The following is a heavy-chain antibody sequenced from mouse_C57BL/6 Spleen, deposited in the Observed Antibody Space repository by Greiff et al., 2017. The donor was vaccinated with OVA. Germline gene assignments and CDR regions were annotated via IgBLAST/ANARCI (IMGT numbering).Heavy chain of an antibody. Sequence: VQLQQPGAELVKPGASVKLSCKASGYTFTSYWMQWVKQRPGQGLEWIGEIDPSDSYTNYNQKFKGKATLTVDTSSSTAYMQLSSLTSEDSAVYYCARRGPTTVGAMDYWGQGTSVTVSS. V-gene: IGHV1-50*01. J-gene: IGHJ4*01. CDR2: IDPSDSYT. D-gene: IGHD1-1*01. CDR1: GYTFTSYW. CDR3: ARRGPTTVGAMDY.